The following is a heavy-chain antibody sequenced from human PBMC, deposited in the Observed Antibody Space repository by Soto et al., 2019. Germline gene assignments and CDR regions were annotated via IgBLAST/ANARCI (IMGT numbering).Heavy chain of an antibody. CDR3: AKGQGYSSSWSFDY. V-gene: IGHV3-23*01. CDR1: GFTFSNYA. J-gene: IGHJ4*02. D-gene: IGHD6-13*01. Sequence: EVQVLESGGGLVQPGGSLRLSCKASGFTFSNYAMSWVRQAPGKGLEWVSVISGSGGSTYYADSVKGRFTISRDNSKDTLYLQMNSLRTEDTAVYYCAKGQGYSSSWSFDYWGQGTLVTVSS. CDR2: ISGSGGST.